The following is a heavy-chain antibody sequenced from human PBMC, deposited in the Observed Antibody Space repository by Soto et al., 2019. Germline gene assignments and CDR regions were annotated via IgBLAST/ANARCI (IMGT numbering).Heavy chain of an antibody. CDR1: GFTFSSYA. CDR3: ARGDRGGSGAPASYYYAGLDV. D-gene: IGHD3-10*01. CDR2: VSAGGDMT. Sequence: DVQVLESGGDLVQPGGSLRLSCAASGFTFSSYAMSWVRQAPGKGLEWVSSVSAGGDMTYYSDSVKGRFTISRDNSNNALFLQMNSRRIEETGLYYCARGDRGGSGAPASYYYAGLDVWGQGTTVTVSS. V-gene: IGHV3-23*01. J-gene: IGHJ6*02.